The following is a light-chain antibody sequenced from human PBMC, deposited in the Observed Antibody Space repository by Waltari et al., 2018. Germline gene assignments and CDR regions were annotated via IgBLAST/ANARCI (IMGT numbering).Light chain of an antibody. J-gene: IGKJ5*01. CDR3: QHYDNWRVT. CDR1: QSVSSN. V-gene: IGKV3-15*01. Sequence: IVMTQSPATLSGSPGERATISWRASQSVSSNFAWYQPKPGQATRHLIDDASTRDTGIPDRFSGSGYGTESTLTISSLQSEDFAVYYCQHYDNWRVTFGQGTRLEIK. CDR2: DAS.